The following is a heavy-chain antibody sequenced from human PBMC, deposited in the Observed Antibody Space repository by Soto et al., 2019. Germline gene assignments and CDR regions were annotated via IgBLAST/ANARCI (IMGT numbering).Heavy chain of an antibody. Sequence: PSETRSLTCTVSGGAISWYYWTWIRQSAGKGLEWIGRIYSSGGTKYNPSLQSRVTMSLDTSKNQFSLRLSSVTAADTAVYYYARGQRFSDSFDPWGQGTLVTVSS. J-gene: IGHJ5*02. CDR2: IYSSGGT. V-gene: IGHV4-4*07. D-gene: IGHD3-3*01. CDR3: ARGQRFSDSFDP. CDR1: GGAISWYY.